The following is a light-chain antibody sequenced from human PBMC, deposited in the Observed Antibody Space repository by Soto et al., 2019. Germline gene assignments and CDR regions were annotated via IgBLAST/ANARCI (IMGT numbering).Light chain of an antibody. CDR1: QSLVHSDGIAY. CDR2: KVS. CDR3: MQGTHWPIT. J-gene: IGKJ5*01. V-gene: IGKV2-30*02. Sequence: DVVITQSPLSVPVTLVQAASISCRSDQSLVHSDGIAYFSWFQQRPGRSPRRLIYKVSNRDSGVPARFSGSGSGTDFALKISRVEAEDVGVYYCMQGTHWPITFGQGTRLEIK.